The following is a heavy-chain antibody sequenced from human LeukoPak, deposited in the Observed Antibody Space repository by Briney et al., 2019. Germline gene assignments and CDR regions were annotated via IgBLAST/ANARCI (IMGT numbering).Heavy chain of an antibody. D-gene: IGHD6-13*01. CDR3: ARADIAAAGPFDY. V-gene: IGHV3-30*03. CDR1: GFTFSSYG. J-gene: IGHJ4*02. Sequence: GRSLRLSCAASGFTFSSYGMHWVRQAPGKGLEWLAVISYDGSNKYYADSVKGRFTISRDNSKNTLYLQMNSLRAEDTAVYYCARADIAAAGPFDYWGQGTLVTVSS. CDR2: ISYDGSNK.